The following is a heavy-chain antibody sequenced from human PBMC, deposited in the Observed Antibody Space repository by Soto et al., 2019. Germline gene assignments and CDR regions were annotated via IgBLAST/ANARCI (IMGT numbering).Heavy chain of an antibody. CDR2: ISGSGGST. J-gene: IGHJ3*02. D-gene: IGHD3-22*01. V-gene: IGHV3-23*01. Sequence: EVQLLESGGGLVQPGGSLRLSCAASGFTFSSYAMSWVRQAPGKGLEWVSAISGSGGSTYYAESVKGRFTISRDNSKNTLYLQMNSLRAEDTAVYYCAKEGAITMIVVVTLDAFDIWGQGTMVTVSS. CDR1: GFTFSSYA. CDR3: AKEGAITMIVVVTLDAFDI.